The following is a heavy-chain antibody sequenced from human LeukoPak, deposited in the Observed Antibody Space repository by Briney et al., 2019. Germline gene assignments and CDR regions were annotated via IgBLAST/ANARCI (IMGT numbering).Heavy chain of an antibody. D-gene: IGHD3-10*01. V-gene: IGHV3-48*01. CDR1: GFTFSFYS. CDR2: ISGSSNIK. CDR3: ARGIFFGSGTQSFDY. Sequence: PGGSLRLSCATSGFTFSFYSMSWIRQAPGKGLEWISYISGSSNIKHFADSVKGRFNISRDNAKESLFLQMDSLRVEDTAIYYCARGIFFGSGTQSFDYWGQGTLVTVSS. J-gene: IGHJ4*02.